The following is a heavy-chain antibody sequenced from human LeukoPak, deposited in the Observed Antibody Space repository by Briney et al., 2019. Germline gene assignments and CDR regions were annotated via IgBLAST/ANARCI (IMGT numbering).Heavy chain of an antibody. Sequence: GGSLRLSCSASGFTFSSYRMHWVPQAPGKGLEGVAFIRYDGSNKYYADSVKGRFTISRDNSKNTLYLQMNRLRAEDTAVYYCATDLTTVPTSDFDYWGQGTLVTVSS. CDR2: IRYDGSNK. CDR3: ATDLTTVPTSDFDY. CDR1: GFTFSSYR. J-gene: IGHJ4*02. V-gene: IGHV3-30*02. D-gene: IGHD4-11*01.